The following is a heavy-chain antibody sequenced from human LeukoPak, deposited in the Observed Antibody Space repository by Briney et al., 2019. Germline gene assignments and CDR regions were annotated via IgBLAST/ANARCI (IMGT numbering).Heavy chain of an antibody. CDR1: GFTFSDYF. D-gene: IGHD4-23*01. J-gene: IGHJ3*02. CDR2: ISYSGNTV. V-gene: IGHV3-11*01. Sequence: GGSLRLSCGASGFTFSDYFMTWIRQAPGKGLEWVSYISYSGNTVYYAESVKGRSTISRDNAKRSVYLQVNSLRAEDTAVYYCARGRWELHDAFDIWGQGTMVTVSS. CDR3: ARGRWELHDAFDI.